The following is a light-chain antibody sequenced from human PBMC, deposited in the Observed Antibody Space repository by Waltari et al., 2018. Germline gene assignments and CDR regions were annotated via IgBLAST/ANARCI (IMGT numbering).Light chain of an antibody. CDR2: DVT. CDR1: TSDIGAYNY. J-gene: IGLJ3*02. CDR3: SSFTSGSTWV. Sequence: QSALTQPASVSGSPGQSITISCTGTTSDIGAYNYVAWYQQHPGKAPKVVISDVTNRPSWVSNRFSGSKSGNTASLTISGLQAEDEADYYCSSFTSGSTWVFGGGTKLTVL. V-gene: IGLV2-14*03.